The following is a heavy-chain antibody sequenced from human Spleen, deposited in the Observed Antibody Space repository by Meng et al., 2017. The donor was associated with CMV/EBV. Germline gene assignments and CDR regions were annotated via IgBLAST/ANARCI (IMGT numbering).Heavy chain of an antibody. J-gene: IGHJ4*02. CDR3: TTITGKTR. D-gene: IGHD1-20*01. CDR1: GLTFSDAW. V-gene: IGHV3-15*01. Sequence: GESLKISCAASGLTFSDAWMSWVRQAPGKGLEWVGRIKSKTDGGTTDYAAPVKGRFTISRDDSKNTLYLQMNSLKTEDTAVYYCTTITGKTRWGQGTLVTVSS. CDR2: IKSKTDGGTT.